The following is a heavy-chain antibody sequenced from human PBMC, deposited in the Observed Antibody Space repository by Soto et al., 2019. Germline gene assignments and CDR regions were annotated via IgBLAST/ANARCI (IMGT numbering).Heavy chain of an antibody. CDR3: AREVGGTGTGYYYGMDV. D-gene: IGHD1-1*01. CDR1: GYTFTGYY. Sequence: VASVKVSCKASGYTFTGYYMHWVRQAPGQGLEWMGWINPNSGGTNYAQKFQGRVTMTRDTSISTAYMELSRLRSDDTAVYYCAREVGGTGTGYYYGMDVWGQGTTVTVSS. J-gene: IGHJ6*02. CDR2: INPNSGGT. V-gene: IGHV1-2*02.